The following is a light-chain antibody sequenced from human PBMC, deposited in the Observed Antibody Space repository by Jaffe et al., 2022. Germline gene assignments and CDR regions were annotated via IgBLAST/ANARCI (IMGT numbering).Light chain of an antibody. CDR3: QTWGTGIRV. Sequence: QLVLTQSPSASASMGASVKLTCTLSSGHSNYAIAWLQQQPQRGPRYLMTLNNDGTHTKGDGIPDRFSGSSSGAERYLTISSLQSEDEADYFCQTWGTGIRVFGGGTTLTVL. V-gene: IGLV4-69*01. J-gene: IGLJ3*02. CDR1: SGHSNYA. CDR2: LNNDGTH.